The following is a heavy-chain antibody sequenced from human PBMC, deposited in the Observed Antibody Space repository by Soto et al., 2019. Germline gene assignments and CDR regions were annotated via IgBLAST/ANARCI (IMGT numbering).Heavy chain of an antibody. CDR1: GGSIRNDNFY. J-gene: IGHJ3*02. D-gene: IGHD4-4*01. Sequence: QVQLQESGQGLVKPSQTLSLTCTVSGGSIRNDNFYWSYLRQRPGNGLEWIGYISYSGYTYYHPSLKSRVIISVDPSNNQFSLILNSVTAADTAVYYCARDLEATVTSRGAFGIWGRGTLVTVSS. V-gene: IGHV4-31*03. CDR2: ISYSGYT. CDR3: ARDLEATVTSRGAFGI.